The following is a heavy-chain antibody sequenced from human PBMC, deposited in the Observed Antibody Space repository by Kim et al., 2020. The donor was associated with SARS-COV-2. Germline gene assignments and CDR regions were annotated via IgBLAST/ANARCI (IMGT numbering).Heavy chain of an antibody. CDR1: GGSFSGYY. CDR2: INHSGST. CDR3: ARQVVRGVIRRFWFDP. D-gene: IGHD3-10*01. Sequence: SETLSLTCAVYGGSFSGYYWSWIRQPPGKGLEWIGEINHSGSTNYNPSLKSRVTISVDTSKNQFSLKLSSVTAADTAVYYCARQVVRGVIRRFWFDPWGQGTLVTVSS. J-gene: IGHJ5*02. V-gene: IGHV4-34*01.